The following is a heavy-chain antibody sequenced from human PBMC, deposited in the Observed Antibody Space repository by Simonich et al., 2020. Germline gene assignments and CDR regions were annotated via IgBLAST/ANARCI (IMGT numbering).Heavy chain of an antibody. CDR2: IKHNEST. CDR3: ARHLQLGPFDY. CDR1: GGSFSGYY. Sequence: QVQLQQWGAGLLKPSETLSLTCAVYGGSFSGYYWSWIRQPPGKGLEWIGEIKHNESTNYNPSLKRRVTISVDTSKNQFSLKLSSVTAADTAVYYCARHLQLGPFDYWGQGTLVTVSS. J-gene: IGHJ4*02. V-gene: IGHV4-34*01. D-gene: IGHD1-1*01.